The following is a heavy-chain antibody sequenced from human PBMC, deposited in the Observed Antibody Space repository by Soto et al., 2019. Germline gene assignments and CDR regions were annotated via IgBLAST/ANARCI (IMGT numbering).Heavy chain of an antibody. CDR2: ISAYNGNT. J-gene: IGHJ3*02. V-gene: IGHV1-18*01. Sequence: QVQLVQSGAEVKKPGASVKVSCKASGYTFTSYGISWVRQAPGQGLEWMGWISAYNGNTNYAQKLQGRVTMTTDTSTSTAYMERRSLRSDDTAVYYCARDGDNWNDEAEDAFDIWGQGTMVTVSS. CDR1: GYTFTSYG. D-gene: IGHD1-1*01. CDR3: ARDGDNWNDEAEDAFDI.